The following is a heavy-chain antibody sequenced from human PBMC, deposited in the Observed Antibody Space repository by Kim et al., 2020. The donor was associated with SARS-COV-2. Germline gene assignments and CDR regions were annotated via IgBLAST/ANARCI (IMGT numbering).Heavy chain of an antibody. J-gene: IGHJ5*02. Sequence: IGRTDYNPSLESRVTLSIDTSKNQFSLRLTSVTPADTAMYYCARGATMIVAWGQGTLVTVSS. CDR3: ARGATMIVA. CDR2: IGRT. V-gene: IGHV4-59*09. D-gene: IGHD3-22*01.